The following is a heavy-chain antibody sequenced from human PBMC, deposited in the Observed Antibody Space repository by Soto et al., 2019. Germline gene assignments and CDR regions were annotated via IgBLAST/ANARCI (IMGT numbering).Heavy chain of an antibody. J-gene: IGHJ4*02. V-gene: IGHV3-23*01. D-gene: IGHD2-15*01. CDR3: AKQNGGSTRWFSDF. CDR1: GFTFRNYA. Sequence: EVQLLESGGGLVQPGGSLRLSCAASGFTFRNYAMSWVRQAPGKGLEWVSDITLSGGSTYYADSVKGRFTISRDNSNNTLFLNMSSLRAEDTAIYYCAKQNGGSTRWFSDFWGQGTLVTVSS. CDR2: ITLSGGST.